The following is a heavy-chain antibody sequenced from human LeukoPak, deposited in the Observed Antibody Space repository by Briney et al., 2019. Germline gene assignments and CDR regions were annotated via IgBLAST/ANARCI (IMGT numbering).Heavy chain of an antibody. CDR1: GFTFSSYA. CDR2: ISSNGGST. Sequence: GGSLRLSRAASGFTFSSYAMHWVRQAPGKGLEYVSAISSNGGSTYYANSVKGRSTISRDNSKNTLYLQMGSLRAEDMAVHYCARVASGSYPYYYYGMDVWGQGTTVTVSS. D-gene: IGHD1-26*01. CDR3: ARVASGSYPYYYYGMDV. J-gene: IGHJ6*02. V-gene: IGHV3-64*01.